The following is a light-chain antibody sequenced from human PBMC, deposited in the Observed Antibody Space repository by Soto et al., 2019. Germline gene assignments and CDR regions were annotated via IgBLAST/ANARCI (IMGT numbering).Light chain of an antibody. CDR1: QDISNH. V-gene: IGKV1-33*01. J-gene: IGKJ2*01. Sequence: DIQMTQSPSSLSASVGDRVTITCQASQDISNHLNWYQQKPGKAPKLLIYDASNLQTGVPSTFSGSRSGTDFTFTITSPQPEDIATYYCQQYANVPYTFGQGTKLEIE. CDR2: DAS. CDR3: QQYANVPYT.